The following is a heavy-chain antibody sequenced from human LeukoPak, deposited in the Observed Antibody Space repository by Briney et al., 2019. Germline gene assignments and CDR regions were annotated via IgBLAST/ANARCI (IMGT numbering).Heavy chain of an antibody. CDR2: FDPEDGET. Sequence: ASVKVSCKVSGYTLTELSMHWVRQAPGKGLEWMGGFDPEDGETIYAQKFQGRVTMPEDTSTDTAYMELSSLRSEDTAVYYCATKMWGATTRNWFDPWGQGTLVTVSS. CDR3: ATKMWGATTRNWFDP. J-gene: IGHJ5*02. V-gene: IGHV1-24*01. D-gene: IGHD1-26*01. CDR1: GYTLTELS.